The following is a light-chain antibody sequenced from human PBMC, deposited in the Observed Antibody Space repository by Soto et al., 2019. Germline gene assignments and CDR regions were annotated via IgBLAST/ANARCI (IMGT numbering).Light chain of an antibody. CDR1: SSNIGSNT. CDR3: AAWDDSLNASYV. Sequence: QSVLTQPPSASGTPGQRVTISCSGSSSNIGSNTVNWYQQLPGTAPKLLIYSNNQRPSGVPYRFSGSTSGTSASLAISGLQSEDEADYYCAAWDDSLNASYVFGTGTKLTVL. V-gene: IGLV1-44*01. CDR2: SNN. J-gene: IGLJ1*01.